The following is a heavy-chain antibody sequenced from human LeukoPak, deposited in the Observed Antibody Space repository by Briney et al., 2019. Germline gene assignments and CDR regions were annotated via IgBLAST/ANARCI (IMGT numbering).Heavy chain of an antibody. D-gene: IGHD2-21*01. CDR3: ARDRLAQIVEFHC. CDR1: GYTFTGSGWY. Sequence: ALVKVSCKASGYTFTGSGWYLYWLRQAPGQGLECVGWLHPNNGATLYAQKFQGRVAMTTDTSISTAYMELSRLRPDDSAFYYCARDRLAQIVEFHCWGQGTLVSLSS. V-gene: IGHV1-2*02. J-gene: IGHJ4*02. CDR2: LHPNNGAT.